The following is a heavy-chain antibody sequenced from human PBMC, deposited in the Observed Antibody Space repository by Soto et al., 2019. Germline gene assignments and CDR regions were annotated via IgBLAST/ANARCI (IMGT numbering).Heavy chain of an antibody. D-gene: IGHD6-13*01. CDR3: ARDKYSSSWYDAGGYLDY. CDR2: IWYDGSNK. V-gene: IGHV3-33*01. Sequence: QVQLVESGGGVVQPGRSLRLSCAASGFTFSSYGMHWVRQAPGKGLEWVAVIWYDGSNKYYADSVKGRFTISRDNSKNTLYLQMNSLRAEDTAVYYCARDKYSSSWYDAGGYLDYWGQGTLVTVSS. CDR1: GFTFSSYG. J-gene: IGHJ4*02.